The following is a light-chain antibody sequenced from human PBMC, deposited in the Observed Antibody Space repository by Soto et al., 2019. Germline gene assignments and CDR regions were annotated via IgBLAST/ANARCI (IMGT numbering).Light chain of an antibody. CDR1: SSNIGAGYD. Sequence: VLTQPPSVSGAPGQRVTISCTGSSSNIGAGYDVHWYQQLPGTAPKLLIYGNSNRPSGVPDRFSGSKSGTSASLAVTGLQAEDEADYYCQSYDSSLSGWVFGGGTKLTVL. V-gene: IGLV1-40*01. CDR3: QSYDSSLSGWV. CDR2: GNS. J-gene: IGLJ3*02.